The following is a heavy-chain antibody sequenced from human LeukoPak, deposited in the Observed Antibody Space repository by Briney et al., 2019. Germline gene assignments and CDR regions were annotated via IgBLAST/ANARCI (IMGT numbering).Heavy chain of an antibody. CDR3: ARLVPYTDYGGDDGEDAFDI. CDR2: IYYSGST. D-gene: IGHD4-23*01. J-gene: IGHJ3*02. Sequence: SETLSLTCTVSGGSISSSSYYWGWIRQPPGKGLEWIGSIYYSGSTYYNPSLKSRVTISVDTSKNQFSLKLSSVTAADTAVYYCARLVPYTDYGGDDGEDAFDIWGQGTMVTVSS. V-gene: IGHV4-39*01. CDR1: GGSISSSSYY.